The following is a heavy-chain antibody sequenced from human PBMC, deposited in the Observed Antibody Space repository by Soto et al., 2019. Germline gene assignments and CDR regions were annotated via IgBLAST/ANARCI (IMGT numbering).Heavy chain of an antibody. D-gene: IGHD3-10*01. CDR1: GYTFTGYY. CDR3: ARIRMGSGSSFDY. Sequence: ASVKFSCKASGYTFTGYYMHWVRQAPGQGLEWMGWINPNSDGTNYAQKFQGRVTMTRDTSISTAYMELSRLRSDDTAVYYCARIRMGSGSSFDYWGQGTLVTVSS. V-gene: IGHV1-2*02. CDR2: INPNSDGT. J-gene: IGHJ4*02.